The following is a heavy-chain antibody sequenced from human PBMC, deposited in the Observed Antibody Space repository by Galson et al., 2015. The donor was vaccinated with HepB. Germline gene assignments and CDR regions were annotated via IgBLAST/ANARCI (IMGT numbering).Heavy chain of an antibody. D-gene: IGHD1-1*01. Sequence: SLRLSCAASGFTFSSYAMSWVRQAPGKGLEWVSAISGSGGSTYYADSVKGRFTISRDNSKNTLYLQMNSLRAEDTAVYYCAKDLLNDDAFDIWGQGTMVTVSS. V-gene: IGHV3-23*01. J-gene: IGHJ3*02. CDR2: ISGSGGST. CDR1: GFTFSSYA. CDR3: AKDLLNDDAFDI.